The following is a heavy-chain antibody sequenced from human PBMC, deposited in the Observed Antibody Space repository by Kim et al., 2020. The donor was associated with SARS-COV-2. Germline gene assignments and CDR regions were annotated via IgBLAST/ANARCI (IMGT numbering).Heavy chain of an antibody. Sequence: ASVKVSCKASGYTFTSYGISWVRQAPGQGLEWMGWISAYNGNTNYAQKLQGRVTMTTDTSTSTAYMELRSLRSDDTVVYYCARVPEPLYCSGGSCYHDYWGQGTLVTVSS. V-gene: IGHV1-18*01. D-gene: IGHD2-15*01. CDR3: ARVPEPLYCSGGSCYHDY. CDR2: ISAYNGNT. J-gene: IGHJ4*02. CDR1: GYTFTSYG.